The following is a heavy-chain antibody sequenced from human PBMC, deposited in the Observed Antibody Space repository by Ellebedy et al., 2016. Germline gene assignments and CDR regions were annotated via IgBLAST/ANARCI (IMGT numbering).Heavy chain of an antibody. CDR3: ARDGWAAGPDIDS. D-gene: IGHD6-13*01. Sequence: HTGGSLRLSCAASGFSFSSYWMHWVRQLPGKGPVWVSRIDSEGSSVTYADSVKGRFTISRDNAKNTLYLQMDSLGAEDTALYYCARDGWAAGPDIDSWGQGTLVTVSS. V-gene: IGHV3-74*03. CDR2: IDSEGSSV. CDR1: GFSFSSYW. J-gene: IGHJ4*02.